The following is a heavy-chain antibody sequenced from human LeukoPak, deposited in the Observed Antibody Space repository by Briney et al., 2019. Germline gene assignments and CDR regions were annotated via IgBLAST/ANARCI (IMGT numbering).Heavy chain of an antibody. CDR1: GFTVSSNY. CDR3: ARSTLMVQGGFEN. J-gene: IGHJ4*02. Sequence: GSLRLSCAASGFTVSSNYMSWIGQAPGKGLEWFSVIYSGGGTNYAASVKGRFTISRDTSTNTVYLQMSSLRAEDTAVYYCARSTLMVQGGFENWGQGTLVTVSS. V-gene: IGHV3-66*01. D-gene: IGHD2-8*01. CDR2: IYSGGGT.